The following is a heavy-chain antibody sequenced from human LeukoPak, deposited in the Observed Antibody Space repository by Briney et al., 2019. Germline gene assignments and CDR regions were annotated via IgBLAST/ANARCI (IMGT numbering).Heavy chain of an antibody. CDR2: FDPEDGET. CDR1: GYTLTELS. Sequence: GASVKVSCKVSGYTLTELSMHWVRQAPGKGLEWMGGFDPEDGETIYAQKFQGRVTMTRDTSISTAYMELSRLRSDDTAVYYCARDRWLRNPRGAIDYWGQGTLVTVSS. J-gene: IGHJ4*02. D-gene: IGHD5-12*01. V-gene: IGHV1-24*01. CDR3: ARDRWLRNPRGAIDY.